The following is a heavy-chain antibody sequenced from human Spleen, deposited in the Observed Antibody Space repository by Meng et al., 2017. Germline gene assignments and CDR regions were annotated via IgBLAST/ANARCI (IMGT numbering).Heavy chain of an antibody. CDR2: INHSGST. V-gene: IGHV4-34*01. CDR1: GGSFSGYY. CDR3: ARGPTTMAHDFDY. Sequence: QVQLQQWGAGLLKPSETLSLTCAVYGGSFSGYYWSWIRQPPGKGLEWIGEINHSGSTNYNPSLKSRVTISVDTSQNNLPLKLSSVTAADSAVYYCARGPTTMAHDFDYWGQGTLVTVSS. J-gene: IGHJ4*02. D-gene: IGHD4-11*01.